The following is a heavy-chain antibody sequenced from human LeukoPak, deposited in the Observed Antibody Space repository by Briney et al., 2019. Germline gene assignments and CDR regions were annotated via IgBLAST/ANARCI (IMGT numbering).Heavy chain of an antibody. CDR2: INWNGGST. CDR1: GFTFDDYD. CDR3: ARHFGDYGLMDV. J-gene: IGHJ6*03. Sequence: GGSLRLSCAASGFTFDDYDMSWVSQAPGKGLEWVSGINWNGGSTGYADSVKGRFTISRDNAKNSLYLQMNSLRAEDTALYYCARHFGDYGLMDVWGKGTTVTVSS. D-gene: IGHD4-17*01. V-gene: IGHV3-20*04.